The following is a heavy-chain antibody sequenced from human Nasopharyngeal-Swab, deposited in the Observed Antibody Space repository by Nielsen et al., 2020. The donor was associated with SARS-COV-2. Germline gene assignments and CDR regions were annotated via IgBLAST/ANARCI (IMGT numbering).Heavy chain of an antibody. CDR3: ARLGVADDFDV. D-gene: IGHD2-15*01. Sequence: SVKVSCKTSGDTFTNSAISWVRQAPGQGLEWMGRIIPILGIPNYAQKFQGRVTITADKYTTIGYLELSSLRSDDTAVYYCARLGVADDFDVWGQGTMVTVSS. CDR2: IIPILGIP. CDR1: GDTFTNSA. V-gene: IGHV1-69*04. J-gene: IGHJ3*01.